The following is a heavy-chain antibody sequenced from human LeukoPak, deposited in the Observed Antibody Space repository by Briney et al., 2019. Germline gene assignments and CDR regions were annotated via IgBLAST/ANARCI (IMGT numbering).Heavy chain of an antibody. CDR1: GGSISSYY. CDR2: IYYSGST. CDR3: ARRGYCSGGSCYSFDY. D-gene: IGHD2-15*01. Sequence: SETLSLTCTVSGGSISSYYWTWIRQPPGKGLEYIGHIYYSGSTNYIPSLESRVTISVDTSKNQFSLKLSSVTAADTAVYYCARRGYCSGGSCYSFDYWGQGTLVTVSS. J-gene: IGHJ4*02. V-gene: IGHV4-59*01.